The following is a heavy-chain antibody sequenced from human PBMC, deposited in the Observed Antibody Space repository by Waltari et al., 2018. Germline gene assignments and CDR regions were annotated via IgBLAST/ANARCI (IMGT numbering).Heavy chain of an antibody. Sequence: QVQLQASGPRLVKPSETLSLTCTVSGAPISRYYRSWIRQPPGKGLEWIGYIYYSGSTSYNPSLKSRVTVSVDTSKNQLSLKLSSVTAADTAVYYCARGGAYCGGDCYPHLDYWGQGTLVTVSS. CDR2: IYYSGST. J-gene: IGHJ4*02. D-gene: IGHD2-21*01. CDR1: GAPISRYY. V-gene: IGHV4-59*01. CDR3: ARGGAYCGGDCYPHLDY.